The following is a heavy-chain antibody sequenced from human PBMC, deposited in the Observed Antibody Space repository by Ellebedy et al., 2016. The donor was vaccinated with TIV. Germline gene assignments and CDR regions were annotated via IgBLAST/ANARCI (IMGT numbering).Heavy chain of an antibody. J-gene: IGHJ4*02. CDR1: GGIARNYA. CDR3: AREGVVTRDFDY. Sequence: ASVKVSXXASGGIARNYAINWVRQAPGQGLEWMGIINPSSGSTRYAQGTRYAQKFQGRVTMTRDTSTSTVYMQLSSLTSEDTAVYYCAREGVVTRDFDYWGQGTLVTVSS. CDR2: INPSSGST. V-gene: IGHV1-46*01. D-gene: IGHD4-23*01.